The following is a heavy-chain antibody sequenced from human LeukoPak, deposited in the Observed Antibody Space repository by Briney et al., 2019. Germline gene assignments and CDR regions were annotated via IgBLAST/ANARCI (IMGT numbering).Heavy chain of an antibody. CDR2: IYYSGAA. J-gene: IGHJ4*02. V-gene: IGHV4-59*01. Sequence: SETLSLTCIVSGVSISSYNWTWIRQPPGKGVEWMGYIYYSGAANSKPSLKSRVTTSEDTSTNQFSLKLSSLTAAYAAVYYCARGVRSAWYWAFDYWGQGTLVTVSS. CDR1: GVSISSYN. D-gene: IGHD6-19*01. CDR3: ARGVRSAWYWAFDY.